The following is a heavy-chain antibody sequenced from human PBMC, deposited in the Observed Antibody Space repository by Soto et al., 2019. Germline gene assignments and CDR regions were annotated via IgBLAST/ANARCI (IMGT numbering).Heavy chain of an antibody. Sequence: QVQLQESGPGLVKPSETLSLTCTVSGGSISSYYWSWIRQPAGKGMEWIGRIHTTDGTNYNPSLTSRVTMSIDTSNNRFSLKLSSLTAADTAVYYCARALSSAAGLYFDFWGQGTLVTVSS. D-gene: IGHD6-13*01. CDR2: IHTTDGT. V-gene: IGHV4-4*07. CDR1: GGSISSYY. CDR3: ARALSSAAGLYFDF. J-gene: IGHJ4*02.